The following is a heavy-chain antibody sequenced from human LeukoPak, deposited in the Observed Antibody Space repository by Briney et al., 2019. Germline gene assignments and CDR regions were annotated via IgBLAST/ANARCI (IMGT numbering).Heavy chain of an antibody. Sequence: GGSLRLSCAASGFTFDDYAMHWVRQAPGKGLEWVSGISWNSGSIGYADSVKGRFIISRDNAKNSLYLQMNSLRAEDTALYYCAKASSGSYFHYWGQGTLVTVSS. J-gene: IGHJ4*02. V-gene: IGHV3-9*01. CDR1: GFTFDDYA. D-gene: IGHD1-26*01. CDR2: ISWNSGSI. CDR3: AKASSGSYFHY.